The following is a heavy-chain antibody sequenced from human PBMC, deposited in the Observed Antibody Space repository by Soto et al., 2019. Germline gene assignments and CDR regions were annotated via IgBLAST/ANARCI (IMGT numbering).Heavy chain of an antibody. Sequence: QVQLVQSGAEVKKPGASVKVSCKASGYTFTSYYMHWVRQAPGQGLEWMGIINPSGGSTSYAQKLQGRVTMARDTSTSTVYMELSSLRSEDTAVYYCARPRARNRVAFDIWGQGTMVTVSS. J-gene: IGHJ3*02. D-gene: IGHD1-1*01. V-gene: IGHV1-46*04. CDR3: ARPRARNRVAFDI. CDR2: INPSGGST. CDR1: GYTFTSYY.